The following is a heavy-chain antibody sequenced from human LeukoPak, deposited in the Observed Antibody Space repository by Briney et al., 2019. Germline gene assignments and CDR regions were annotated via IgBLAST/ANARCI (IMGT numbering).Heavy chain of an antibody. CDR2: NYYTGST. D-gene: IGHD1-26*01. Sequence: SETLSLTCTVSGGSISSYYCSWIRQPPGKGLEWLGYNYYTGSTNYNPSLKSRVTISVDTSKNQFSLKLSSVTAADTAVYYCATLYSGNYPLDYWGQGTLVTVSS. V-gene: IGHV4-59*01. CDR3: ATLYSGNYPLDY. CDR1: GGSISSYY. J-gene: IGHJ4*02.